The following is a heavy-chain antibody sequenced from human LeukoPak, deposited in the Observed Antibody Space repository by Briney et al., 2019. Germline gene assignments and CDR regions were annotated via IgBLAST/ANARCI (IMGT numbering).Heavy chain of an antibody. D-gene: IGHD3-22*01. CDR3: ARARTYDSSGYCDY. Sequence: GGSLRLSCAASGFTFSSYEMNWVRQAPGKGLEWVSYISSSGSTIYYADSVKGRFTVSRDNAKKSLYLQMNSLRAEDTALYYCARARTYDSSGYCDYWGQGTLVTVSS. CDR2: ISSSGSTI. CDR1: GFTFSSYE. J-gene: IGHJ4*02. V-gene: IGHV3-48*03.